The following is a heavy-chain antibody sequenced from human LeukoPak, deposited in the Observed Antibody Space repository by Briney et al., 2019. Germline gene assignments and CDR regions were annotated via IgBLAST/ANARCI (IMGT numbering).Heavy chain of an antibody. D-gene: IGHD5-18*01. V-gene: IGHV3-21*01. Sequence: GGSLRLSXAASGFTFSTYSMNWVRQAPGKGLEWLSSISSSSRYIYSADSVKGRFTISRDNAKNSLYLQMNSLRVEDTAVYYCAGKNEYSYGSALDYWGQGTLVTVSS. CDR1: GFTFSTYS. CDR2: ISSSSRYI. CDR3: AGKNEYSYGSALDY. J-gene: IGHJ4*02.